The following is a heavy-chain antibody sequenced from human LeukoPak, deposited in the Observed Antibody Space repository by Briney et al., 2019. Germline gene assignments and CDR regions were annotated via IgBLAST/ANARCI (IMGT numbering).Heavy chain of an antibody. CDR1: GYTFTSHG. J-gene: IGHJ4*02. D-gene: IGHD6-19*01. Sequence: GASVKVSCKASGYTFTSHGISWVRQPPGQGLEWMGWISAYNGNPKYAQKLQGRVTMTTDTSTSTAYMELRSLRSDDTAVYYCARIAVAAYYFDYWGQGTLVTVSS. CDR2: ISAYNGNP. V-gene: IGHV1-18*04. CDR3: ARIAVAAYYFDY.